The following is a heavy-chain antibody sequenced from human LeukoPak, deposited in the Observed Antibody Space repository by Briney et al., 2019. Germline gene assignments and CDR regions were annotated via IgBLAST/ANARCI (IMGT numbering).Heavy chain of an antibody. CDR2: ISYDGSNK. D-gene: IGHD1-14*01. V-gene: IGHV3-30-3*01. CDR3: ARDRTGY. CDR1: GFTFSSYA. Sequence: GGSLRLSCAASGFTFSSYAMHWVRQAPGKGLEWVAVISYDGSNKYYADSVKGRFTISRDNSKNTLYLQMNSLRAEDTAVYYCARDRTGYWGQGTLVTVSS. J-gene: IGHJ4*02.